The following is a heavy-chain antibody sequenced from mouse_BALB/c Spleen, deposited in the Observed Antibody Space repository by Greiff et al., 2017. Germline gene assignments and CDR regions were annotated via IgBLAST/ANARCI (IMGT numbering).Heavy chain of an antibody. CDR2: ISSGGSYT. V-gene: IGHV5-6-4*01. D-gene: IGHD1-2*01. J-gene: IGHJ4*01. CDR1: GFTFSSYT. CDR3: TRGLLRLRVYAMDY. Sequence: EVQRVESGGGLVKPGGSLKLSCAASGFTFSSYTMSWVRQTPEKRLEWVATISSGGSYTYYPDSVKGRFTISRDNAKNTLYLQMSSLKSEDTAMYYCTRGLLRLRVYAMDYWGQGTSVTVSS.